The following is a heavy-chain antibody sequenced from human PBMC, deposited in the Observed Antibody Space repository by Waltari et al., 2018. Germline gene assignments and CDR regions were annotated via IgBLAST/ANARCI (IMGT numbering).Heavy chain of an antibody. J-gene: IGHJ5*02. Sequence: EVQLLESGGGLVQPGGSLRLSCAASGFTFSSYAMSWVRHAPGKGLEWVSAISGSGGSTYYADSVKGRFTISRDNSKNTLYLQMNSLRAEDTAVYYCARPADYYDSSGYYQNWFDPWGQGTLVTVSS. CDR3: ARPADYYDSSGYYQNWFDP. D-gene: IGHD3-22*01. V-gene: IGHV3-23*01. CDR2: ISGSGGST. CDR1: GFTFSSYA.